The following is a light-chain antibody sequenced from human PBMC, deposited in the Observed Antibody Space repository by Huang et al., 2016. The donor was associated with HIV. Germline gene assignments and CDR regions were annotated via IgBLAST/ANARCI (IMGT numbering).Light chain of an antibody. Sequence: DIQMTQSPSSLSTFIGDKVTITCQASQDICNYLNWYQQRPGKAPTLLIYDASSLETGVTSRFRGGGSGTTFTVTITNLRPEDVATYYCQQYDGLPYTFGQGTLMEI. J-gene: IGKJ2*01. V-gene: IGKV1-33*01. CDR1: QDICNY. CDR3: QQYDGLPYT. CDR2: DAS.